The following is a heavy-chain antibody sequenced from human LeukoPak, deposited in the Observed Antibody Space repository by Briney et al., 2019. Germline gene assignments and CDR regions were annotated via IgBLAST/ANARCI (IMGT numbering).Heavy chain of an antibody. CDR1: GFTFRSYG. D-gene: IGHD6-13*01. V-gene: IGHV3-30*18. CDR3: AKSAFGHSSNWYYFDY. Sequence: GGSLRLSCVASGFTFRSYGMHWVRQAPGKGLEWVAVIVYDGSNKYYADSVKGRFTISRDNSKNTLYLQMNSLRAEDTAVYYCAKSAFGHSSNWYYFDYWGQGTLVTVSS. CDR2: IVYDGSNK. J-gene: IGHJ4*02.